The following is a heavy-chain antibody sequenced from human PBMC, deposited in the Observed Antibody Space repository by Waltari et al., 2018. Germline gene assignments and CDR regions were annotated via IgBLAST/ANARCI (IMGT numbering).Heavy chain of an antibody. CDR2: ISPDSGGT. CDR3: ARDNDYTGWYVY. V-gene: IGHV1-2*02. D-gene: IGHD5-12*01. J-gene: IGHJ4*02. Sequence: QVQLVQSGAEVKKPGASVKVSCKASGYTFTGYKIYWVRQAPGQGLEWMGWISPDSGGTNYAPKFQDRVTLTRDTSINTAYMELNSLTSDDTAMYYCARDNDYTGWYVYWGQGSLVTVS. CDR1: GYTFTGYK.